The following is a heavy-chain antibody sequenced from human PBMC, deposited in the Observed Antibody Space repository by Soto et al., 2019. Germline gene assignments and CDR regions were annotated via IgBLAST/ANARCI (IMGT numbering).Heavy chain of an antibody. V-gene: IGHV3-11*06. Sequence: QVQLVESGGGLVKPGGSLRLSCAASGFSFSDHYMNWIRQAPGKGLEWLSYISSTATYTNYADSVRGRFTISRDSAKNSLYLDMNGLRAEDTAVYYCARARLVVEGRFDYWGQGTLVTVSS. J-gene: IGHJ4*02. CDR1: GFSFSDHY. D-gene: IGHD3-22*01. CDR3: ARARLVVEGRFDY. CDR2: ISSTATYT.